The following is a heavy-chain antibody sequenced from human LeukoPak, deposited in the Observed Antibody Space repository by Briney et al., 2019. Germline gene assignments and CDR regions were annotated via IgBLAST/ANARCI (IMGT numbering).Heavy chain of an antibody. V-gene: IGHV1-18*04. CDR3: AREGLAVGGQGVDY. CDR1: GYTFTSYG. Sequence: GASVNVSCMASGYTFTSYGISKVRQPPGQGLEGMGWISAYNGNTNNAPKLQGRVTMTTDTSTSTAYMELRSLRSDDTAVYYCAREGLAVGGQGVDYWGQGTLVTVSS. CDR2: ISAYNGNT. J-gene: IGHJ4*02. D-gene: IGHD6-19*01.